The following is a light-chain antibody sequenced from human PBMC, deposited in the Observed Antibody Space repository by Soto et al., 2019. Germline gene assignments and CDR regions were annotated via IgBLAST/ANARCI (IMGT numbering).Light chain of an antibody. CDR2: NNN. V-gene: IGLV1-44*01. CDR1: SSNIGSNS. J-gene: IGLJ2*01. Sequence: QSVLTQSPSASGTPGQRVTISCSGSSSNIGSNSVNWYQQLPGTAPKLLMYNNNKRPSGVPDRFSGSKSGTSASLAISGLQSEDEADYYCAAWDDSLNGPLFGGGTKVTVL. CDR3: AAWDDSLNGPL.